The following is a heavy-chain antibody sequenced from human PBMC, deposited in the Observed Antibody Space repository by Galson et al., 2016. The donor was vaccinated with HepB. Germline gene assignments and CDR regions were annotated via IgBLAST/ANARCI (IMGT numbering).Heavy chain of an antibody. CDR2: IDWDDDK. D-gene: IGHD1-1*01. Sequence: PALVKPTQTLTLTCTFSGVSLTTHGERVTWIRQAPGKALEWLARIDWDDDKYYSSSLRTRLTISKDTSRNHVVLTMTNMDPVDTATYYCARLSTTYNYFDDWGPGTRVTVSA. CDR3: ARLSTTYNYFDD. V-gene: IGHV2-70*04. CDR1: GVSLTTHGER. J-gene: IGHJ4*02.